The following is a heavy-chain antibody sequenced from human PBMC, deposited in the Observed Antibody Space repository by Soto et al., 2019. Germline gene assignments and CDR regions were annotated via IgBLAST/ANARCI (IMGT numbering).Heavy chain of an antibody. CDR1: GGSISSGGYY. J-gene: IGHJ4*02. Sequence: LSLTCTVSGGSISSGGYYWSWIRQHPGKGLEWIGYIYYSGSTYYNPSLKSRVTISVDTSKNQFSLKLSSVTAADTAVYYCARARHVETVLFDYWGQGTLVTVSS. V-gene: IGHV4-31*03. CDR2: IYYSGST. CDR3: ARARHVETVLFDY.